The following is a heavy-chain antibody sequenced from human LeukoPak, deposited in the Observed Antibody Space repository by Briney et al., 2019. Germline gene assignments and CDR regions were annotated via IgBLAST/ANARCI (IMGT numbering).Heavy chain of an antibody. D-gene: IGHD3-22*01. CDR3: ARGQSRITMIVVAPFDH. J-gene: IGHJ4*02. V-gene: IGHV4-34*01. CDR2: INHSGST. Sequence: SETLSLTCAVYGGSFSGYYWSWIRQPPGKGLEWIGEINHSGSTNYNPSLKSRVTISVDTSKNQFSLKLSSVTAADTAVYYCARGQSRITMIVVAPFDHWGQGTLVTVSS. CDR1: GGSFSGYY.